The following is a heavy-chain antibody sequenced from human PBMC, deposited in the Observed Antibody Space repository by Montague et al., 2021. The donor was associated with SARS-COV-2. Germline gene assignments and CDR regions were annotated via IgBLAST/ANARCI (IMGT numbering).Heavy chain of an antibody. D-gene: IGHD2-21*02. CDR1: GGSFSGYY. J-gene: IGHJ6*02. Sequence: SETLSLTCAVYGGSFSGYYWGWIRQPPGKGLEWIGEINHSGSTNYNPSLKSRVTISVDTSKNQFSLKLSSATAADTAVYYCARGSWHIVVVTAIRDGYYGMDVWGQGTTVTVSS. V-gene: IGHV4-34*01. CDR3: ARGSWHIVVVTAIRDGYYGMDV. CDR2: INHSGST.